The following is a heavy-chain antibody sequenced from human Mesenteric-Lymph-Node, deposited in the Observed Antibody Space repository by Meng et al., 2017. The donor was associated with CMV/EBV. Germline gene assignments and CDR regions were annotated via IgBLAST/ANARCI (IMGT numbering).Heavy chain of an antibody. J-gene: IGHJ3*02. D-gene: IGHD1-26*01. CDR2: INPGTGGT. CDR3: ATTTVTAGEAFDI. V-gene: IGHV1-2*02. Sequence: ASVKVSCKASGYTFTGYYMHWVRQAPGQGLEWMAWINPGTGGTNYAQKFQGRVTMTRDTSINTAYMEVNSLRSDDTAVYYCATTTVTAGEAFDIWGQGTMVTVSS. CDR1: GYTFTGYY.